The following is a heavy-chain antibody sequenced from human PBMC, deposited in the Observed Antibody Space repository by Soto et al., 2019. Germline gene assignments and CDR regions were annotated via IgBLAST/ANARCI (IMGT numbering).Heavy chain of an antibody. J-gene: IGHJ6*02. CDR1: GGAFSSYA. CDR2: IIPIFGTA. V-gene: IGHV1-69*06. Sequence: QVQLVQSGAEVKKPGSSVKVSCKASGGAFSSYAISWVRQAPGQGLEWMGGIIPIFGTANYAQKFQGRVTITADKSTSTAYMELSSLRSEDTAVYYCAREGIAALDSIYGMDVWGQGTTVTVSS. D-gene: IGHD6-6*01. CDR3: AREGIAALDSIYGMDV.